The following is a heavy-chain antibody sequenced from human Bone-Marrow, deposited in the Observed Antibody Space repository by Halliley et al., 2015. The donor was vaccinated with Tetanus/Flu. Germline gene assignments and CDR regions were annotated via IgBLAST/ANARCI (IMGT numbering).Heavy chain of an antibody. Sequence: WVGRTSYRAKWYNYYAESVKSRIIINPDTSKNQFSLQLNSVTPEDTAVYYCARDYRWALDSWGQGTLVTVSS. D-gene: IGHD6-13*01. J-gene: IGHJ4*02. CDR3: ARDYRWALDS. V-gene: IGHV6-1*01. CDR2: TSYRAKWYN.